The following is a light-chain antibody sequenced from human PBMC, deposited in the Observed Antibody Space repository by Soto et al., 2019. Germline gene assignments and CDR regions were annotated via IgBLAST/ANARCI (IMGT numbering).Light chain of an antibody. CDR1: QDISNY. CDR2: DAS. V-gene: IGKV1-33*01. Sequence: DLQMTQSPSSLSASVGDRVTITCQASQDISNYLNWYQQKPGKAPKLLIYDASNLETGVPSRFIGSGSGTDFTFTSSSLQPEDIAIYYCQQYDNLPYTFGQGTKLEIK. J-gene: IGKJ2*01. CDR3: QQYDNLPYT.